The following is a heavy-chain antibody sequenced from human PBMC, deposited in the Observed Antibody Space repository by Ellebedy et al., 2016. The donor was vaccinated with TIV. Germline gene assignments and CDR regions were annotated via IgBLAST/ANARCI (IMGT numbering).Heavy chain of an antibody. D-gene: IGHD5-24*01. J-gene: IGHJ4*02. CDR1: GFSFSNYW. V-gene: IGHV3-74*01. CDR3: AREGDGYDFDY. Sequence: GESLKISCAASGFSFSNYWMHRVRQDPGKGLVWVARIDNDGSRATYADSVKGRFTISRYNAKKTLYLQMDSLTAEDTAVYYCAREGDGYDFDYWGQGTPVTVSS. CDR2: IDNDGSRA.